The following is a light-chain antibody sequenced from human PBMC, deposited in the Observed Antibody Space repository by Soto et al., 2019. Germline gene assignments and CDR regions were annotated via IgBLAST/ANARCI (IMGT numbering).Light chain of an antibody. CDR2: DVT. Sequence: QSALTQPRSVSGSPGQSVTISCTRTSSNVGGYSYVSWYQQHPGIAPQLIIYDVTKRPSGVPDRFSGSKSGNTASLTISGLQAEDESDYYCCSYAGSYSWVFGGGTKVTVL. V-gene: IGLV2-11*01. J-gene: IGLJ3*02. CDR3: CSYAGSYSWV. CDR1: SSNVGGYSY.